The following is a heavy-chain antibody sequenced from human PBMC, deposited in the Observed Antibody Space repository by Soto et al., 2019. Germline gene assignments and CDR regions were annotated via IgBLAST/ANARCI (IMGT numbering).Heavy chain of an antibody. CDR1: GFTVSNSW. CDR3: ARDPAWGSLDY. D-gene: IGHD7-27*01. Sequence: PGGSLKISCAASGFTVSNSWMSWASQAPGKGLEWVADINPVESEKYYVDSVKGRFTVSRDNAKNSLYLQMNSLRVEDTALYYCARDPAWGSLDYWGLGTLVTVSS. CDR2: INPVESEK. V-gene: IGHV3-7*01. J-gene: IGHJ4*02.